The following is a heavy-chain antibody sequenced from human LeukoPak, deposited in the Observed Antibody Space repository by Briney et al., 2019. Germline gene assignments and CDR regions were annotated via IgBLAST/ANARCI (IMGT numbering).Heavy chain of an antibody. V-gene: IGHV3-11*01. Sequence: GGSLRLSCAASGFTFSDYHMSWIRQAPGKGLEWVSYISTSGSIIYHADSVMGRFTISRDNAKNSLYLQMNSLRAEDTAVYYCARVFGGGYYDYWGQGTLVTVSS. D-gene: IGHD3-22*01. CDR1: GFTFSDYH. CDR2: ISTSGSII. CDR3: ARVFGGGYYDY. J-gene: IGHJ4*02.